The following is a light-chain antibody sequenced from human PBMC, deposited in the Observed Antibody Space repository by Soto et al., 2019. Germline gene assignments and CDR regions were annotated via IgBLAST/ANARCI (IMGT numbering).Light chain of an antibody. CDR1: QTISTY. CDR3: QQYNSYPWT. CDR2: DAS. J-gene: IGKJ1*01. Sequence: DIQMTQSPSSLSASVGDRVTITCRASQTISTYLNWYQQKPGKAPRLLIYDASSLLSGVPSRFSGSGSGTDFTLTISSLQPEDFATYYCQQYNSYPWTFGQGTKVDI. V-gene: IGKV1-39*01.